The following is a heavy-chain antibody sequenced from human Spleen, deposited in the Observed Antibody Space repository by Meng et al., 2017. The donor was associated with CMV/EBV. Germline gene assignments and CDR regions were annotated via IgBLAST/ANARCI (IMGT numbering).Heavy chain of an antibody. V-gene: IGHV3-15*01. CDR3: TTVFLSPYYYGSGSYGY. CDR2: IKSKTDGGTT. J-gene: IGHJ4*02. CDR1: GFTFSNAW. D-gene: IGHD3-10*01. Sequence: EVQLVESGGGWVKPGGSLRLSWAASGFTFSNAWMSWVRQAPGKGLEWVGRIKSKTDGGTTDYAAPVKGRFTISRDDSKNTLYLQMNSLKTEDTAVYYCTTVFLSPYYYGSGSYGYWGQGTLVTVSS.